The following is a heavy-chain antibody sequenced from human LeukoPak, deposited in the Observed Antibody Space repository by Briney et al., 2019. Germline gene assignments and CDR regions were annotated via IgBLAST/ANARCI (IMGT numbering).Heavy chain of an antibody. CDR1: GFTFSSYW. Sequence: GGSLRLSCAASGFTFSSYWMHWVRQAPGKGLVWVSRINSDGSSTSYADSVKGRFTISRDNAKNTLYLQMNSLRAEDTAVYYCARARRHYDSSGHSYFDYWGQGTLVIVSS. V-gene: IGHV3-74*01. CDR2: INSDGSST. CDR3: ARARRHYDSSGHSYFDY. J-gene: IGHJ4*02. D-gene: IGHD3-22*01.